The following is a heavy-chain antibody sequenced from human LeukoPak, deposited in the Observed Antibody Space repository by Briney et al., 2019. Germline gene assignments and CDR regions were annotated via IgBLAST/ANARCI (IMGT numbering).Heavy chain of an antibody. CDR1: GFALKSYS. J-gene: IGHJ6*04. V-gene: IGHV3-21*01. Sequence: PGGSLRLSCAGSGFALKSYSLSWVRQAPGKGLEWASSISSTSAYIYYADSVKGRFTISRDNAKNSLYLQMNSLRAEDTAVYYCARRPKYYYGSGLDVWGKGTTVIVSS. CDR3: ARRPKYYYGSGLDV. CDR2: ISSTSAYI. D-gene: IGHD3-10*01.